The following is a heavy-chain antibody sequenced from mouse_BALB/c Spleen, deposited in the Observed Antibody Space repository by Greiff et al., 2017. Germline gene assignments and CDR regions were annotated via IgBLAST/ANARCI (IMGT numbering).Heavy chain of an antibody. CDR1: GFTFSSYA. J-gene: IGHJ2*01. Sequence: EVMLVESGGGLVKPGGSLKLSCAASGFTFSSYAMSWVRQTPEKRLEWVASISSGGSTYYPDSVKGRFTISRDNARNILYLQMSSLRSEDTAMYYCARIHYYGLYYFDDWGQGTTLTVSS. CDR3: ARIHYYGLYYFDD. V-gene: IGHV5-6-5*01. D-gene: IGHD1-2*01. CDR2: ISSGGST.